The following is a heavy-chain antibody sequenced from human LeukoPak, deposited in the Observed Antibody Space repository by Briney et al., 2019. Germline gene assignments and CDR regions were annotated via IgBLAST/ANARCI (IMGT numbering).Heavy chain of an antibody. CDR2: MNPNSGNT. J-gene: IGHJ3*02. D-gene: IGHD3-22*01. CDR1: GFTFTSYD. V-gene: IGHV1-8*01. CDR3: ARDRQGSSGSDAFDI. Sequence: ASVKVSCKASGFTFTSYDINWVRQAPGQGLEWMGWMNPNSGNTRYAQKVQGRITITADESTSTAYMELSSLRSEDTAVYYCARDRQGSSGSDAFDIWGQGTMVTVSS.